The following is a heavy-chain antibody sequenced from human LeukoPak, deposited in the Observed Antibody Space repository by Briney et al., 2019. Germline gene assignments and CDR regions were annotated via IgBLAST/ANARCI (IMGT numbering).Heavy chain of an antibody. J-gene: IGHJ4*02. CDR1: GYTFTSYG. CDR2: ISAYNGNT. Sequence: ASVKVSCKASGYTFTSYGISWVRQAPGQGLEWMGWISAYNGNTNYAQKLQGRVTMTTDTSTSTAYMELRSLRSADTAVYYCARSLLVYCSSTSCNLDYWGQGTLVTVSS. V-gene: IGHV1-18*01. CDR3: ARSLLVYCSSTSCNLDY. D-gene: IGHD2-2*01.